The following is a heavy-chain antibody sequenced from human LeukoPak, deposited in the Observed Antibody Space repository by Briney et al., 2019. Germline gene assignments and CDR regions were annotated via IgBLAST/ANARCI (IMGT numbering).Heavy chain of an antibody. CDR1: GYTFTGYY. CDR3: ARGSGLPDSNGFHYFDY. J-gene: IGHJ4*02. Sequence: ASVKVSCKSSGYTFTGYYIHWVRQAPGQGLEWMGWINPNNGATTYAQKFQDGVSMTRDTSVSTAYMELRWLRSVDTAVYFCARGSGLPDSNGFHYFDYWGQGTLVAVSS. CDR2: INPNNGAT. V-gene: IGHV1-2*02. D-gene: IGHD3-22*01.